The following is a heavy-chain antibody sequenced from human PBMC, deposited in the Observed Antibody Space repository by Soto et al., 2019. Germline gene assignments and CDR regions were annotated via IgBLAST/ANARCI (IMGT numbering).Heavy chain of an antibody. D-gene: IGHD5-18*01. CDR2: ISGSGVST. Sequence: PGGSLRLSCAASGFTFSSYAMSWVRQAPGKGLEWVSVISGSGVSTYYADSVKGRFTISRDNSKNTPYLQMNSLRAEDTALFYCAKDSGRGYSYGHGAFDIWGQGTTVTVSS. V-gene: IGHV3-23*01. J-gene: IGHJ3*02. CDR3: AKDSGRGYSYGHGAFDI. CDR1: GFTFSSYA.